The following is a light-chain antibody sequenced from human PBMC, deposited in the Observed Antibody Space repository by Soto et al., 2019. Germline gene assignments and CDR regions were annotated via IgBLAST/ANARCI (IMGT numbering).Light chain of an antibody. Sequence: QAVRIQPRSVSASLGQAVTISCTGSLSDVGVYEYVSWYQQQPDKAPKLMIYDVNKRASGVPDRFSGSKSGNAASLTISGLQVADEADYYCCIYATKYIFGTGTKVTVL. J-gene: IGLJ1*01. CDR3: CIYATKYI. CDR1: LSDVGVYEY. V-gene: IGLV2-11*01. CDR2: DVN.